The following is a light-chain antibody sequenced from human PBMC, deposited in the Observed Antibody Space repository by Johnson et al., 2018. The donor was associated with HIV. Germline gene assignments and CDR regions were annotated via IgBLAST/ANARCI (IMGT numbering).Light chain of an antibody. Sequence: QSVLSQPPSVSAAPGQKVTISCSGSSSNIGNNYVSWYQQLPGTAPTLLIYDNNKRPSGIPDRFSGSKSGTSATLGITGLQTGDEADYYCGAWDTSLSAGGVFGTGTTVTVL. CDR2: DNN. J-gene: IGLJ1*01. CDR3: GAWDTSLSAGGV. V-gene: IGLV1-51*01. CDR1: SSNIGNNY.